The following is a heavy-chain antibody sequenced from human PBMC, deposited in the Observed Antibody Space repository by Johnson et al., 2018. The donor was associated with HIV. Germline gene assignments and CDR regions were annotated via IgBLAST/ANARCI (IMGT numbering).Heavy chain of an antibody. Sequence: MQLVESGGGWVKPGGSLRLSCAASRFTFSDYYMTWIRQAPGKGLEYVSAISSSRGRTYYADSVKGRFTISRDNSKNTLYLQRGSMRDEDMAVYYCARVTGRTLAARYDAFDIWGQGTMVTVSS. CDR1: RFTFSDYY. CDR3: ARVTGRTLAARYDAFDI. J-gene: IGHJ3*02. D-gene: IGHD6-6*01. V-gene: IGHV3-64*07. CDR2: ISSSRGRT.